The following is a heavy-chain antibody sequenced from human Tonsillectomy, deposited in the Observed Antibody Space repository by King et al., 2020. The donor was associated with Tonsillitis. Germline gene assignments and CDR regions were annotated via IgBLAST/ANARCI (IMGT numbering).Heavy chain of an antibody. D-gene: IGHD3-10*01. J-gene: IGHJ6*02. Sequence: QLVQSGAEVKKPGASVKVSCKASGYTFTSYDIHWVRQATGQGLEWMGSMNPNSGKTGYAQRFQGRVTMTRNTSISTAYMELSSLRSEDTAVYYCARQEFTMVRGVMGNYYGLDVWGQGTTVTVSS. CDR3: ARQEFTMVRGVMGNYYGLDV. CDR1: GYTFTSYD. CDR2: MNPNSGKT. V-gene: IGHV1-8*01.